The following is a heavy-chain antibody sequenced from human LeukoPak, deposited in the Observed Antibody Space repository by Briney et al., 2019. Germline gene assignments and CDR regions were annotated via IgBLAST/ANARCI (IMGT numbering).Heavy chain of an antibody. J-gene: IGHJ6*02. CDR2: IIPIFGTA. CDR1: GGTFSNYA. V-gene: IGHV1-69*13. Sequence: ASVKVSCKASGGTFSNYAISWVRQAPGQGLEWMGGIIPIFGTANYAQKFQGRVTITADESTSTAYMELSSLRSEDTAVYYCARSSTAPAAMSYYYGMDVWGQGTTVTVSS. CDR3: ARSSTAPAAMSYYYGMDV. D-gene: IGHD2-2*01.